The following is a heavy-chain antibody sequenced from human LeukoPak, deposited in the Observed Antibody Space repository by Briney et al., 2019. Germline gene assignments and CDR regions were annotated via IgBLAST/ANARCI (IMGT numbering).Heavy chain of an antibody. CDR2: INHSGST. CDR1: GGSFSGYY. J-gene: IGHJ4*02. V-gene: IGHV4-34*01. D-gene: IGHD3-22*01. CDR3: GGERYGSSGLFDY. Sequence: SETLSLTCAVYGGSFSGYYWSWIRQPPGKGLEWIGEINHSGSTNYNPSLKSRVTISVDTSKNQFSLKLSSVTAADTAVYYCGGERYGSSGLFDYWGQGTLVTVSS.